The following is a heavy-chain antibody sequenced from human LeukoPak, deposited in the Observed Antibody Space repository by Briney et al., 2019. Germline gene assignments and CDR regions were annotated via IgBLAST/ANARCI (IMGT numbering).Heavy chain of an antibody. CDR3: ARASFESSYYDFWSSDYYFDY. CDR2: INHSGST. D-gene: IGHD3-3*01. J-gene: IGHJ4*02. V-gene: IGHV4-34*01. Sequence: PSETLSLTCAVYGGSFSGYYWSWIRQPPGKGLEWIGEINHSGSTNYNPSLKSRVTISVDTSKNQFSLKLSSVTAADTAVYYCARASFESSYYDFWSSDYYFDYWGQGTLVTVSS. CDR1: GGSFSGYY.